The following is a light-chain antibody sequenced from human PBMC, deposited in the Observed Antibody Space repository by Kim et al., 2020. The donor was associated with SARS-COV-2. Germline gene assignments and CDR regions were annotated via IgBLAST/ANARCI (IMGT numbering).Light chain of an antibody. V-gene: IGKV1-5*01. CDR3: QEYNSFST. J-gene: IGKJ1*01. CDR1: QNINTW. CDR2: DAS. Sequence: DIQMTQSPSTLSASVGDRVTITCRASQNINTWLAWYQQKPGKAPNLLIFDASSLRIGVPSRFSGGGSETEFTLTISSLQPDDFATYYLQEYNSFSTFGQGTKVDIK.